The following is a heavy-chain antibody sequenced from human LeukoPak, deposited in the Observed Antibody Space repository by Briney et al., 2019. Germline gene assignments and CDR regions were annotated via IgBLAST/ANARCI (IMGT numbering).Heavy chain of an antibody. CDR3: ARVFGYVDNRSYYWFDP. D-gene: IGHD1-26*01. Sequence: PSETLSLTCAVYGGSFSGYYWSWIRQPPGKGLEWIGEINHSGSTNYNPSLKSRVTISVDTSKNQFSLKLSSVTAADTAVYYRARVFGYVDNRSYYWFDPWGQGTLVTVSS. J-gene: IGHJ5*02. CDR2: INHSGST. CDR1: GGSFSGYY. V-gene: IGHV4-34*01.